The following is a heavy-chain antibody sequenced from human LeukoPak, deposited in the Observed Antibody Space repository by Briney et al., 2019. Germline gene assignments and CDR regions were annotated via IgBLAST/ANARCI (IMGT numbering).Heavy chain of an antibody. CDR1: GFTFSSYG. CDR3: AKEEESSSWYFGHQFDY. J-gene: IGHJ4*02. Sequence: GGSLRLSCAASGFTFSSYGMHWARQAPGKGLEWVAVISYDGSNKYYADSVKGRFTISRDNSKNTLYLQINSLRAEDTAVYYCAKEEESSSWYFGHQFDYWGQGTLVTVSS. V-gene: IGHV3-30*18. CDR2: ISYDGSNK. D-gene: IGHD6-13*01.